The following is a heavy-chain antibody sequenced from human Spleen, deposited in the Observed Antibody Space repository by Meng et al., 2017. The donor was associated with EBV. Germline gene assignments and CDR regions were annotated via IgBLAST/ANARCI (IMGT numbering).Heavy chain of an antibody. CDR2: IYWDDVE. V-gene: IGHV2-5*02. Sequence: QITSKESGLTLVKPTQTLTLPCTFSCFSLSTSGVGVGWIRQPPGKALECLALIYWDDVERYSPSLRSRLTITKDTSKNQVFLTMTNMDPVDTVTYYCAHALGHFDYWGQGTLVTVSS. CDR3: AHALGHFDY. D-gene: IGHD7-27*01. CDR1: CFSLSTSGVG. J-gene: IGHJ4*02.